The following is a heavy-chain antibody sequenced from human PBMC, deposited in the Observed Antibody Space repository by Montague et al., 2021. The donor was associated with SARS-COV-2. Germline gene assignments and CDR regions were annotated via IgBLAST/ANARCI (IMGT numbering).Heavy chain of an antibody. CDR2: IYYSGITDGST. V-gene: IGHV4-31*03. CDR3: ARGIRRTWIQLWVRSGFDY. Sequence: TLSLTCTVSGGSTSSGGYYWSWIRQYPGKGLEWIGYIYYSGITDGSTFYTPSLRSRITISVDTSKNQVSLRLSSVTAADTAVYYCARGIRRTWIQLWVRSGFDYWGQGTLVTVSS. D-gene: IGHD5-18*01. CDR1: GGSTSSGGYY. J-gene: IGHJ4*02.